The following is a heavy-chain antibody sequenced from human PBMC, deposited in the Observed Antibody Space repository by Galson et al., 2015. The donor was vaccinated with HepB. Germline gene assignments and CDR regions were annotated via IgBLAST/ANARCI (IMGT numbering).Heavy chain of an antibody. Sequence: SVKVSCKASGYTFTTFGLNWVRQAPGQGLEWMGWINTYNGDTDYAQKFQGRVTMTTDTSTSTAYMELRRLRSDDMAVYYCARDQGVAVAGFVNYWGQGTLVTVSS. V-gene: IGHV1-18*03. CDR3: ARDQGVAVAGFVNY. CDR1: GYTFTTFG. J-gene: IGHJ4*02. CDR2: INTYNGDT. D-gene: IGHD6-19*01.